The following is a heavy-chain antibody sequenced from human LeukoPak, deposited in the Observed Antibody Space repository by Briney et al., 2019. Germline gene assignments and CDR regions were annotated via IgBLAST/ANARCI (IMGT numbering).Heavy chain of an antibody. J-gene: IGHJ4*02. CDR2: INHSGST. CDR1: GGSFSGHY. D-gene: IGHD3-22*01. V-gene: IGHV4-34*01. Sequence: SETLSLTCAVYGGSFSGHYWSWIRQPPGKGLEWIGEINHSGSTNYSPSLKSRVTISVDTSKNQFSLKLSSVTAADTAVYYCARAGDSSGYCDSWGQGTLVTVSS. CDR3: ARAGDSSGYCDS.